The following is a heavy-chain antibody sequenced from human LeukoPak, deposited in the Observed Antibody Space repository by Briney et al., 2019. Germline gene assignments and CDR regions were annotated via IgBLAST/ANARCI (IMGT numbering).Heavy chain of an antibody. J-gene: IGHJ4*02. D-gene: IGHD3-22*01. CDR3: AKDRGYYRGHFDY. CDR1: GFTFSSYG. V-gene: IGHV3-30*02. CDR2: IRYDGSNK. Sequence: GGSLRLSCAASGFTFSSYGMHWVRQAPGKGLEWVAFIRYDGSNKYYADSVKGRFTISRDNSRNTLYLQMNSLRAEDTAVYYCAKDRGYYRGHFDYWGQGILVTVSS.